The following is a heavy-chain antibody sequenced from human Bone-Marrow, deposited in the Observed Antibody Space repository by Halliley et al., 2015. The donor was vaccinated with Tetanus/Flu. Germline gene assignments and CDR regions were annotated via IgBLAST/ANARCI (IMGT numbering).Heavy chain of an antibody. CDR3: ARCFYSRVGCFFDY. CDR2: IRHDETVK. Sequence: SLRLSCVAPEFTFSTYYMSWVRQAPGKGLEWVANIRHDETVKTYVDSVKGRFTTSRDNAKNSLYLQMDSLRPEDTAVYYCARCFYSRVGCFFDYWGQGVLVTVSS. D-gene: IGHD1-26*01. J-gene: IGHJ4*02. CDR1: EFTFSTYY. V-gene: IGHV3-7*01.